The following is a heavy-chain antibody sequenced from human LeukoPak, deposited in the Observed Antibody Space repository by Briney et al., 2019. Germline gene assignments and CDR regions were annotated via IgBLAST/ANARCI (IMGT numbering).Heavy chain of an antibody. V-gene: IGHV3-23*01. CDR1: GFTFSSYG. CDR3: AKERNSSRSGAFDI. Sequence: PGGSLRLSCAASGFTFSSYGMNWVRQAPGKVLEWISGISPSGGGTYYADFVKGRFTISRDDSKNTLYLQMNSLRGDDTAVYYCAKERNSSRSGAFDIWGQGTMVTVSS. CDR2: ISPSGGGT. J-gene: IGHJ3*02. D-gene: IGHD6-13*01.